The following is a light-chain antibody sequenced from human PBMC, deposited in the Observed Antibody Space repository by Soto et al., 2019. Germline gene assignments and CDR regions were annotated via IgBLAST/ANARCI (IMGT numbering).Light chain of an antibody. V-gene: IGLV2-14*03. CDR2: DVS. CDR1: SSDGGGFNY. CDR3: SSYTTSNTRQIV. Sequence: SVLTQPASVSGSPGQSITISFTGTSSDGGGFNYVSWYQHHPGKAPKLIIYDVSNRPSGVSNRFSGSKSGNTASLTISGLQPEDEADYYCSSYTTSNTRQIVFGTGTKVTVL. J-gene: IGLJ1*01.